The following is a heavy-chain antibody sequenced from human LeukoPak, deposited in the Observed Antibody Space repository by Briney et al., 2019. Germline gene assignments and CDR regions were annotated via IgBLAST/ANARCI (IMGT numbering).Heavy chain of an antibody. CDR1: GCTFTSYD. D-gene: IGHD3-16*01. Sequence: SVKVSCKASGCTFTSYDISWVRQAPGQGLEWMGVIIPIFGTANYAQKFQGRGTITADESTRKDYMELSSLRSADKAVYYYARGWGNTWPAAFDIWGQGTMVPVSS. CDR2: IIPIFGTA. J-gene: IGHJ3*02. CDR3: ARGWGNTWPAAFDI. V-gene: IGHV1-69*13.